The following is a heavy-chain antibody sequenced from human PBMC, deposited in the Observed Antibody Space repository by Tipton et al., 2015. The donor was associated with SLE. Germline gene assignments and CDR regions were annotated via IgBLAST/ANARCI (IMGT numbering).Heavy chain of an antibody. D-gene: IGHD1-20*01. CDR3: ARGNWNDDFFDAFDI. Sequence: SLRLSCAASGFTFSSYWMSWVRQAPGKGLEWVANIKQDGSEKYYVDSVKGRFTISRDNAKNSLYLQMNSLRAEDTAVYYCARGNWNDDFFDAFDIWGQGTMVTVSS. V-gene: IGHV3-7*04. J-gene: IGHJ3*02. CDR1: GFTFSSYW. CDR2: IKQDGSEK.